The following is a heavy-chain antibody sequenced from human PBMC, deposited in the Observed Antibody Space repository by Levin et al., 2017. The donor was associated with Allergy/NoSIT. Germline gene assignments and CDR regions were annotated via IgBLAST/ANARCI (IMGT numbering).Heavy chain of an antibody. V-gene: IGHV3-48*01. CDR2: ISTSDSAK. CDR3: ARDVDYAFDY. J-gene: IGHJ4*02. D-gene: IGHD4-17*01. Sequence: GGSLRLSCAASGFTFSSYSMNWVRQAPGRGLEWVSYISTSDSAKYYADSVKGRFTISRDNAKNSLYLQMNSLRAEDTAMYYCARDVDYAFDYWGQGTLVTVSS. CDR1: GFTFSSYS.